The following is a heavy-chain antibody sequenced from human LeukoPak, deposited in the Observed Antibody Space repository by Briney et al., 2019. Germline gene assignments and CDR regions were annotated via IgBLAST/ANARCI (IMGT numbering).Heavy chain of an antibody. CDR3: ARDFYNGISAYIDY. CDR1: GFTLSSYG. CDR2: ICYAGSNK. D-gene: IGHD1-26*01. J-gene: IGHJ4*02. Sequence: GGSLRLSCAVSGFTLSSYGMHWVRQAPGKGLGWVAVICYAGSNKYYGDSVKGGFPNHRDNPKNTLYGHMNSLRAQHTPVYTCARDFYNGISAYIDYWGQGALVTVSS. V-gene: IGHV3-33*01.